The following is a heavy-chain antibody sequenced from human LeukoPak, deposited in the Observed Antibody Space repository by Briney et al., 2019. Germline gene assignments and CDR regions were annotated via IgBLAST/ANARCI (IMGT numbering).Heavy chain of an antibody. V-gene: IGHV3-33*01. CDR1: GFTFSTYG. Sequence: PGGSLRLSCAASGFTFSTYGMHWVRQAPGKGLEWVAVIWYDRSYKYYGDSVKGRFTISRDNSKNTLFLQMNSLRAEDTAVYYCARAVGPFDFWGQGTMVTVSS. CDR2: IWYDRSYK. D-gene: IGHD1-26*01. J-gene: IGHJ3*01. CDR3: ARAVGPFDF.